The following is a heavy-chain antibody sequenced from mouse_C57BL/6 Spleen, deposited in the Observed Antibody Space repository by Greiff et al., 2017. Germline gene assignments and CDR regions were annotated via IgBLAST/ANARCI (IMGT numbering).Heavy chain of an antibody. CDR2: IRNKANNHAT. V-gene: IGHV6-6*01. Sequence: EVQLVESGGGLVQPGGSMKLSCAASGFTFSDAWMDWVRQSPEKGLEWVAEIRNKANNHATYYAESVKGRFTISREDSKSSVYLQMNSLRAEDTGIYYCTSYYDYDGFAYWGQGTLVTVSA. CDR1: GFTFSDAW. D-gene: IGHD2-4*01. J-gene: IGHJ3*01. CDR3: TSYYDYDGFAY.